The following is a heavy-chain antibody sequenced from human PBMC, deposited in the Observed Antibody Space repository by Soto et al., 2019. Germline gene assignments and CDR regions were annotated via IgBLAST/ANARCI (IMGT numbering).Heavy chain of an antibody. V-gene: IGHV4-59*02. J-gene: IGHJ4*02. Sequence: TSETLSLTCTVSGGSVSSKYVSWIRQPPGKGLEWIGYIYYSGSTNYNPSLKSRVTISVDTSKNQFSLKLSSVTAADTAVYYCARSPNYNYDFWSGPYYFDYWGQGTLVTVSS. D-gene: IGHD3-3*01. CDR2: IYYSGST. CDR1: GGSVSSKY. CDR3: ARSPNYNYDFWSGPYYFDY.